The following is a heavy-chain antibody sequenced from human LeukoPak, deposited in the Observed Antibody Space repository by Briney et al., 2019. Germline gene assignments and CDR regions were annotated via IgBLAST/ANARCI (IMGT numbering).Heavy chain of an antibody. D-gene: IGHD3-10*01. Sequence: GGSLRLSCTGSGFASGFSFSNYAMDWVRQAPGKGLEWVSGINGRGTSTYYRDSVKGRFTISRDNSNNTLFLEMTSLGADDTAVYFCAKELWFGELAADFWGQGALVTVSS. CDR1: GFSFSNYA. J-gene: IGHJ4*02. V-gene: IGHV3-23*01. CDR3: AKELWFGELAADF. CDR2: INGRGTST.